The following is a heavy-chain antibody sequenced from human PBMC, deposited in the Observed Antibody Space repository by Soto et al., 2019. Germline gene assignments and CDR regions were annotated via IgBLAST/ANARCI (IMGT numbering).Heavy chain of an antibody. J-gene: IGHJ6*02. CDR3: VRAGHVFDVHYYGMDL. D-gene: IGHD3-10*01. CDR2: ISSSGTYI. V-gene: IGHV3-21*01. Sequence: GGSLRLSCEASGFTFNAYSMDWVRQAPEKGLEWVSSISSSGTYIYYADSVKGRFAISRDNANNVMYLQMDTLRAEDTAVYYCVRAGHVFDVHYYGMDLWGQGTTVTVSS. CDR1: GFTFNAYS.